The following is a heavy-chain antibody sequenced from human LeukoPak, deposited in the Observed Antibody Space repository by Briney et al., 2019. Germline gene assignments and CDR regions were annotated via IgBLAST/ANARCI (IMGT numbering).Heavy chain of an antibody. V-gene: IGHV3-15*01. J-gene: IGHJ4*02. CDR3: TADRGQRGYSGYVEGGY. D-gene: IGHD5-12*01. CDR1: GFTFINAW. CDR2: IPSKTDGGTA. Sequence: AGGSLRLSCAGSGFTFINAWMSWVRQAPGKGLEWVGRIPSKTDGGTADYAAPVKGRFTISRDDSENTLYLQMNSLTTEDTAVYYCTADRGQRGYSGYVEGGYWGQGTLVTVSS.